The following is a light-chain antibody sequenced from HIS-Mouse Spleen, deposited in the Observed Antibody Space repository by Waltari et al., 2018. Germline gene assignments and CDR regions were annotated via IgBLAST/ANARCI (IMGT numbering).Light chain of an antibody. J-gene: IGLJ3*02. V-gene: IGLV2-23*01. CDR3: CSYAGSSTWV. CDR1: SSDVGSYNL. Sequence: QSALTQPASVSGSPGQSITISCTGTSSDVGSYNLVSWYQQHPGKAPKLMIYEGSKRPSGGSNRFSCSKAGNTASLTISGLQAEDEADYYCCSYAGSSTWVFGGGTKLTVL. CDR2: EGS.